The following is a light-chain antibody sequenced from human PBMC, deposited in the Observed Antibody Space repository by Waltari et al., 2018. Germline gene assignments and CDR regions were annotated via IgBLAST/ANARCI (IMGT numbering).Light chain of an antibody. CDR2: EDS. Sequence: QSALTQPASVSGSPGQSITIPCTGTRSNVGRYNLASWYQEHPGKAPKLMIYEDSKRPSGVSNRFSGSKSGNTASLTISGLQAEDEADYYCCSYAGSFTLVFGGGTKLTVL. J-gene: IGLJ2*01. CDR3: CSYAGSFTLV. CDR1: RSNVGRYNL. V-gene: IGLV2-23*01.